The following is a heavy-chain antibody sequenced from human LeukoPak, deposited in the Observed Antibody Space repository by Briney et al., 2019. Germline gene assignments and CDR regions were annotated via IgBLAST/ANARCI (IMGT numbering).Heavy chain of an antibody. J-gene: IGHJ4*02. CDR3: ARDGVAGGFDY. CDR2: FYTTERT. CDR1: GGSISSYY. D-gene: IGHD6-19*01. V-gene: IGHV4-4*07. Sequence: SETLSLTCTVSGGSISSYYWSWIRQPAGKGLEWIGRFYTTERTNYNPSLKSRVTMSVDTSKNQYSLKLSSVTAADTAVYYCARDGVAGGFDYWGQGTLVTVSS.